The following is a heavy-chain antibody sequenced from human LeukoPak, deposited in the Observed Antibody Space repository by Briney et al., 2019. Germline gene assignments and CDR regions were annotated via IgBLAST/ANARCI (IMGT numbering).Heavy chain of an antibody. CDR2: IYHSGST. Sequence: PSETLSLTCTVSGGSISSGGYYWSWIRQPPGKGLEWIGYIYHSGSTNYNPSLKSRVTISVDKSKNQFSLKLSSVTAADTAVYYCARSSYFDGFDYWGQGTLVTVSS. CDR1: GGSISSGGYY. D-gene: IGHD1-26*01. CDR3: ARSSYFDGFDY. V-gene: IGHV4-30-2*01. J-gene: IGHJ4*02.